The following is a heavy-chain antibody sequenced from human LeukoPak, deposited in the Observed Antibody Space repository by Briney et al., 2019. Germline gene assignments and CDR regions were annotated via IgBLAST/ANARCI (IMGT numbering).Heavy chain of an antibody. Sequence: SETLSLTCTVSGGSISSSSYYWGWIRQPPGKGLEWIGSIYYSGSTYYNLSLKSRVTISVDTSKNQFSLKLSSVTAADTAVYYCARQEDYGGILDYWGQGTLVTVSS. V-gene: IGHV4-39*01. CDR1: GGSISSSSYY. J-gene: IGHJ4*02. CDR2: IYYSGST. D-gene: IGHD4-23*01. CDR3: ARQEDYGGILDY.